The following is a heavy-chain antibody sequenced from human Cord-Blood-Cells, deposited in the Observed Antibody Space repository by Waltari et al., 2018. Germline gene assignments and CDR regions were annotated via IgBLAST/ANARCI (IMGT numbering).Heavy chain of an antibody. CDR1: GGSFSGYY. CDR3: ARHFRGYRPFDY. J-gene: IGHJ4*02. Sequence: QVQLQQWGAGLLKPSETLSLTCAVYGGSFSGYYWSWIRQPPGKGLEWIGEINHSGSANYNPALKSRVTISVDTSKNQFSRKLSSVTAADTAVYYCARHFRGYRPFDYWGQGTLVTVSS. D-gene: IGHD3-3*02. V-gene: IGHV4-34*01. CDR2: INHSGSA.